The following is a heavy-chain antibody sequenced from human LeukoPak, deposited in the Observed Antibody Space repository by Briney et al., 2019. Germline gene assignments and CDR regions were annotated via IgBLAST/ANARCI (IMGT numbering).Heavy chain of an antibody. V-gene: IGHV4-34*01. J-gene: IGHJ5*02. D-gene: IGHD3/OR15-3a*01. CDR3: ATSGWTGGGGFDP. CDR2: ISHSGPT. CDR1: GGSFRGYY. Sequence: SETLSLTCDVSGGSFRGYYWSWIRQPPGKGLEWMGEISHSGPTNYNPSLKSRVTMSVGASSTQFSLIMTSVTAADTAVYYCATSGWTGGGGFDPWGQGTLVIVSS.